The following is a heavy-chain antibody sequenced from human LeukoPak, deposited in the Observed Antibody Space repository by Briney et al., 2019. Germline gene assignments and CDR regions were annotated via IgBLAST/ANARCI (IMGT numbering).Heavy chain of an antibody. D-gene: IGHD1-1*01. J-gene: IGHJ5*02. Sequence: PSETLSLTCAVSGGSISSSNWWSWVRRPPGKGLEWIGEIYHSGSTNYNPSLKSRVTISVDKSKNKLCLKLSSVTAADTRVFYFARGVKQLIDNWFDLWGQGTLVTVSS. V-gene: IGHV4-4*02. CDR3: ARGVKQLIDNWFDL. CDR2: IYHSGST. CDR1: GGSISSSNW.